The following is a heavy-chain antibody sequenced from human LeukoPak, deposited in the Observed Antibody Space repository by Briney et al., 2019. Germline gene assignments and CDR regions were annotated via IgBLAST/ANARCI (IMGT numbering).Heavy chain of an antibody. CDR2: ITSSSSYI. J-gene: IGHJ4*02. D-gene: IGHD4-23*01. CDR3: ARDLAGWPVGR. Sequence: GGSLRLSCAASGFIFSSYSMNWVRQAPGRGLEWVSSITSSSSYIYYADSVKGRFTISRDNAKNSLYLQMNSLRAGDTAAYYCARDLAGWPVGRWGQGTLVTVSS. CDR1: GFIFSSYS. V-gene: IGHV3-21*01.